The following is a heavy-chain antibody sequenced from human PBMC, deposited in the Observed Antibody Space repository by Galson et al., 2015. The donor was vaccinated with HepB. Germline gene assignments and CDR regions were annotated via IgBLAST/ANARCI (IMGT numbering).Heavy chain of an antibody. Sequence: SVKVSCKASGYTFTSYAMHWVRQAPGQRLEWMGWINAGNGNTKYSQKFQGRVTITRDTSASTAYMELSSLRSEDTAVYYCAASSVTGGDFDYWGQGTLVTVSS. J-gene: IGHJ4*02. CDR3: AASSVTGGDFDY. CDR2: INAGNGNT. D-gene: IGHD7-27*01. CDR1: GYTFTSYA. V-gene: IGHV1-3*01.